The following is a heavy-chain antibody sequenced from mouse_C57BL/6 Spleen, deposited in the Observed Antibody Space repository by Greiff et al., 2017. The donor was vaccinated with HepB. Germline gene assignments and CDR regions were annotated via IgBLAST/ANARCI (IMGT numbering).Heavy chain of an antibody. CDR2: ISSGSSTI. CDR1: GFTFSDYG. V-gene: IGHV5-17*01. J-gene: IGHJ1*03. Sequence: DVQLVESGGGLVKPGGSLKLSCAASGFTFSDYGMHWVRQAPEKGLEWVAYISSGSSTIYYADTVKGRFTISRDNAKNTLFLQMTSLRSEDTAMYYCAVFITTARYFDVWGTGTTVTVSS. CDR3: AVFITTARYFDV. D-gene: IGHD1-1*01.